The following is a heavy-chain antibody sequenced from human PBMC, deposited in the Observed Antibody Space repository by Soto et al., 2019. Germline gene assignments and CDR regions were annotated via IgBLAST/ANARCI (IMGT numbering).Heavy chain of an antibody. CDR1: GYTFTSYD. Sequence: QVQLVQSGAEVKKPGASVKVSCKASGYTFTSYDINWVRQATGQGFEYLGWMNPSSGNTGYVKKVQGRGTMTRDTSINPAYMHLGCLRFEDTAVLYSAIGTSYVDYSWWFPPLGLGTLITVSS. CDR3: AIGTSYVDYSWWFPP. V-gene: IGHV1-8*01. CDR2: MNPSSGNT. D-gene: IGHD2-8*02. J-gene: IGHJ5*02.